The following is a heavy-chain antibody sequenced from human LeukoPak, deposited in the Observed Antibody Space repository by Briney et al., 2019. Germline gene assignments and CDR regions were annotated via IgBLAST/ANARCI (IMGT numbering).Heavy chain of an antibody. CDR2: IKQDGSEK. J-gene: IGHJ6*03. CDR3: ARDQPRQGFWSGYYYMDV. CDR1: GFTFSSYW. V-gene: IGHV3-7*01. D-gene: IGHD3-3*01. Sequence: RTGGSLRLSCAASGFTFSSYWMSWLRQAPGKGLEWVANIKQDGSEKYYVDSVKGRFAISRDNAKNSLYLQMNSLRAEDTAVYYCARDQPRQGFWSGYYYMDVWGKGTTVTVSS.